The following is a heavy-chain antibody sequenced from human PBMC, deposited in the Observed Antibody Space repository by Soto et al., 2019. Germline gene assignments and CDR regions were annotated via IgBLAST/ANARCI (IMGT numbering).Heavy chain of an antibody. CDR2: ISYDGSNK. J-gene: IGHJ6*02. Sequence: GGSLRLSCAASGFTFSSYGMHWVRQAPGKGLEWVAVISYDGSNKYYADSVKGRFTISRDNSKNTLYLQMNSLRAEDTAVYYCAKVITSWYYYYGMDVWGQGTTVTVSS. V-gene: IGHV3-30*18. D-gene: IGHD2-2*01. CDR1: GFTFSSYG. CDR3: AKVITSWYYYYGMDV.